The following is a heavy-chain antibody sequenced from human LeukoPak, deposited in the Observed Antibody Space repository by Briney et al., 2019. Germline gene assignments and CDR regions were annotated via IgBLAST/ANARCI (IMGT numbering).Heavy chain of an antibody. J-gene: IGHJ4*02. CDR1: RFTFSSYS. CDR3: AREPDYGDYALDY. CDR2: ISSSGSYI. Sequence: GGSLRLSCAASRFTFSSYSMNWVRQAPGKGLEWVSSISSSGSYIYYADSVKGRFTISRDNAKNSLYLQMNSLRAEDTAVYYCAREPDYGDYALDYWGQGTLVTVSS. D-gene: IGHD4-17*01. V-gene: IGHV3-21*01.